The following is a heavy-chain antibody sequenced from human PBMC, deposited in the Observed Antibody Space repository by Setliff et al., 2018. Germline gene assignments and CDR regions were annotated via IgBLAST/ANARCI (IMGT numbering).Heavy chain of an antibody. CDR2: INPNTGGS. CDR1: GYTFTEYS. CDR3: AKVNYYDKSAYLPFDY. V-gene: IGHV1-2*02. D-gene: IGHD3-22*01. J-gene: IGHJ4*02. Sequence: ASVKVSCKASGYTFTEYSIHWVRQAPGQGLEWMGWINPNTGGSNYAQKFQGRVTMTTDTSISTAYMEMSRLTSDNTAVYYCAKVNYYDKSAYLPFDYWGQGTQVTVSS.